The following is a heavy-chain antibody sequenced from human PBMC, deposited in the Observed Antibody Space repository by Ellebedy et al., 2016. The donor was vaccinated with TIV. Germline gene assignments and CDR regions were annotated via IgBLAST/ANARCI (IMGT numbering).Heavy chain of an antibody. V-gene: IGHV3-21*05. CDR1: GFTFRSFS. CDR3: ARDHNWAFDH. J-gene: IGHJ4*02. D-gene: IGHD1-20*01. CDR2: ISSTYEIW. Sequence: GESLKISCAASGFTFRSFSMNWVRQAPGQGPEWLSYISSTYEIWNSDSVRGRFTISRDDVKNSIYLQMNSLRAEDTAVYYCARDHNWAFDHWGQGTLVTVSS.